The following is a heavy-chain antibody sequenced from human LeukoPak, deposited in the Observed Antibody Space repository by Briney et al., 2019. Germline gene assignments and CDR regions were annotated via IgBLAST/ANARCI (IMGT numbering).Heavy chain of an antibody. J-gene: IGHJ4*02. D-gene: IGHD6-6*01. CDR3: AKYSSSYYFDY. CDR1: GFTFSSYW. CDR2: IKQDGSVK. V-gene: IGHV3-7*02. Sequence: GGSLILSCAAHGFTFSSYWMSWVRQAPGKGLEWVAHIKQDGSVKYYVDSVNGRFTISRDNANNSLYLQMNSLRAEATALCYCAKYSSSYYFDYWGEGTLVTVSS.